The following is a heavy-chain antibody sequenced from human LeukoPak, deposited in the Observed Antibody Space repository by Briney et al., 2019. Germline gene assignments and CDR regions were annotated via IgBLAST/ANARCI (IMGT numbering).Heavy chain of an antibody. D-gene: IGHD6-19*01. Sequence: ASVKVSCKASGYTFTGYYMHWVRQAPGQGLEWMGWINPNSGGTNYAQKFQGRVTMTRDTSISTAYMELSRLRSDDTAVYYCARERSGWYGGDYWGQGTLVTVSS. J-gene: IGHJ4*02. CDR1: GYTFTGYY. V-gene: IGHV1-2*02. CDR3: ARERSGWYGGDY. CDR2: INPNSGGT.